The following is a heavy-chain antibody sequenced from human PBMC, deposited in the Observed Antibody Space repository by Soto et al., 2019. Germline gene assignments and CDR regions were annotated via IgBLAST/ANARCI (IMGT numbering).Heavy chain of an antibody. V-gene: IGHV1-8*01. Sequence: ASVKVSCKASGYTFTTYAINWVRQATGQGLEWMGWINPNSGNTGYAQKFQGRVTMTRNTSINTAYMELSSLRSEDTAVYFCTRARGWLLYYWGQGNLVTVXX. CDR3: TRARGWLLYY. J-gene: IGHJ4*02. D-gene: IGHD3-9*01. CDR1: GYTFTTYA. CDR2: INPNSGNT.